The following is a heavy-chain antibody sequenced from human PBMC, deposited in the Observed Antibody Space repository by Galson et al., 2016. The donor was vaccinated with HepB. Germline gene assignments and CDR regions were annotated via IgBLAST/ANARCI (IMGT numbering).Heavy chain of an antibody. V-gene: IGHV4-39*01. CDR2: IYYTGAT. Sequence: SETLSLTCTVSGDSITSSGHHWGWIRQTPGKGLGWIGSIYYTGATYYNPSLKGRVTISVDRSTNQFSLKVSPVTAADTAVYYCARIASIRARHSDVWGQGTTVTVSS. CDR1: GDSITSSGHH. J-gene: IGHJ6*02. D-gene: IGHD6-6*01. CDR3: ARIASIRARHSDV.